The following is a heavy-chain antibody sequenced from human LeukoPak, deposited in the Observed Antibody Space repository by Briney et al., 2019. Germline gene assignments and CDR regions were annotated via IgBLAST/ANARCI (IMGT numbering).Heavy chain of an antibody. D-gene: IGHD3-10*01. Sequence: GGSLRLSCAASGFTFSSYSMNWVRQAPGKGLEWVSSISSSSSYIYYADSVKGRFTISRDNAKNSLYLQMNSLRAEDTAVYYCAREIRTMIRGVIVTYYFDYWGQGTLVTVSS. J-gene: IGHJ4*02. CDR2: ISSSSSYI. CDR1: GFTFSSYS. V-gene: IGHV3-21*01. CDR3: AREIRTMIRGVIVTYYFDY.